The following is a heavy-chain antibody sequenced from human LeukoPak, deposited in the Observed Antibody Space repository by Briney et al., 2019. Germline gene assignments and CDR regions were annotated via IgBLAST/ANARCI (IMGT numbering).Heavy chain of an antibody. D-gene: IGHD3-10*01. CDR3: AKDRFINYPQYFDY. CDR2: ISGSGAST. Sequence: PGGSLRLSCAASGYTFSSYAMSWVRQAPGKGLEWVSVISGSGASTYYADSVKGRLTISRDNSKNTLYLQMNSLRAEDTAVYYCAKDRFINYPQYFDYWGQGTLVTFSS. CDR1: GYTFSSYA. V-gene: IGHV3-23*01. J-gene: IGHJ4*02.